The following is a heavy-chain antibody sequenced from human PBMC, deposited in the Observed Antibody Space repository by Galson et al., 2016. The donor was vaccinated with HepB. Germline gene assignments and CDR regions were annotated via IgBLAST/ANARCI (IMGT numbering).Heavy chain of an antibody. Sequence: SVKVSCKASGYTFTNYDISWVRQAPGQGLEWMGWISTYNGNANYAQKLQGRVTVTTDRSTRTAYMELKTLTSDDTAVYYCARGLLKDLTAYPDYEGGGDALDIWGQGTKVTVSS. CDR3: ARGLLKDLTAYPDYEGGGDALDI. V-gene: IGHV1-18*04. CDR2: ISTYNGNA. J-gene: IGHJ3*02. D-gene: IGHD4-17*01. CDR1: GYTFTNYD.